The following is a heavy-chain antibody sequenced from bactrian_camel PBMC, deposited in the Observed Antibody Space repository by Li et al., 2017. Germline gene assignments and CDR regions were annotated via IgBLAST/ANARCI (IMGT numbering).Heavy chain of an antibody. J-gene: IGHJ6*01. CDR2: ISPSGSTP. D-gene: IGHD6*01. Sequence: HVQLVESGGGLVQPGGSLRLSCACSGFTFTRYYMSWVRQAPGKGLEWVASISPSGSTPYYADSVKGRFTISRDNAKNTVYLQMNSLKPEDTAVYYCATGAQPGGSWYVESPSSCFGYWGQGTQVTVS. V-gene: IGHV3-2*01. CDR1: GFTFTRYY. CDR3: ATGAQPGGSWYVESPSSCFGY.